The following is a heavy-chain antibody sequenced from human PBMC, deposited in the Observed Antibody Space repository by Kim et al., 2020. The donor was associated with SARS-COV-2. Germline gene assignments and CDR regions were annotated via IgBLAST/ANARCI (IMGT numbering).Heavy chain of an antibody. Sequence: SETLSLTCTVSGVSIHSSPYYWAWIRQPPGKGLEWIGSIYYSGNTYYSPSLKSRVIISVDTSVNQFFLKVTSVTAADTAVYYCARHLRFLDWLSEASNWFDPWGQGTLFTVSS. CDR2: IYYSGNT. CDR1: GVSIHSSPYY. V-gene: IGHV4-39*01. CDR3: ARHLRFLDWLSEASNWFDP. D-gene: IGHD3-3*01. J-gene: IGHJ5*02.